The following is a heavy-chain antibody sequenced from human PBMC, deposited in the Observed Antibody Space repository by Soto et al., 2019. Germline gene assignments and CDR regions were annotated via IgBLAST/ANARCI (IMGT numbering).Heavy chain of an antibody. Sequence: ASVKVSCKASGYTFTSYAMHWVRQAPGQRLEWMGWINAGNGNTKYSQKFQGRVTSTRDTSASTAYMELSSLRSEDTAVYYCARRPGVGFGEFELVDGMDVWGQGTTVTVSS. V-gene: IGHV1-3*01. D-gene: IGHD3-10*01. J-gene: IGHJ6*02. CDR3: ARRPGVGFGEFELVDGMDV. CDR2: INAGNGNT. CDR1: GYTFTSYA.